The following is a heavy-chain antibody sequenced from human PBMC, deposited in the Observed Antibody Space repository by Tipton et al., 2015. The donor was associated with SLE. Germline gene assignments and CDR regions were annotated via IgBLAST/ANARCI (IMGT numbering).Heavy chain of an antibody. D-gene: IGHD1-26*01. CDR2: IYYSGST. CDR1: GGSIRSSSYY. CDR3: ARQRRVGATLIDAFDI. V-gene: IGHV4-39*07. J-gene: IGHJ3*02. Sequence: TLSLTCTVSGGSIRSSSYYWGWIRQPPGKGLEWIGSIYYSGSTYYNPSLQSRVTLSVDTSKNQFSLKLSSVTAADTAVYYCARQRRVGATLIDAFDIWGQGTMVTVSS.